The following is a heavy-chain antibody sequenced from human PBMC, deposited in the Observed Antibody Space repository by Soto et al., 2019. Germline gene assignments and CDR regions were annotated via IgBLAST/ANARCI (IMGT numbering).Heavy chain of an antibody. D-gene: IGHD3-10*01. V-gene: IGHV1-3*01. CDR2: INAGNGNT. CDR3: ARKRGINSYYFDY. Sequence: ASVKVSCKASGYTFTSYAMHWVRQAPGQRLEWMGWINAGNGNTKYSQKFQGRVTITRDTSASTAYMELSGLRSEDTAVYYCARKRGINSYYFDYWGQGTLVTVSS. J-gene: IGHJ4*02. CDR1: GYTFTSYA.